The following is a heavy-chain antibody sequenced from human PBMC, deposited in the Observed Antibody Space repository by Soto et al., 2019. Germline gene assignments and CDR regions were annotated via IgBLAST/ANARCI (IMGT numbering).Heavy chain of an antibody. CDR1: GFTFSNDA. Sequence: GGSLRLSCAASGFTFSNDAMHWVRQAPGKGLEWVAVITYDGFTQNYADSVRGRFTVSRDNSKSTLSLQMNSLRPDDTAVYYCGRGPFSSSYIDYWGQGTLVTVSS. J-gene: IGHJ4*02. CDR2: ITYDGFTQ. V-gene: IGHV3-30*03. D-gene: IGHD6-6*01. CDR3: GRGPFSSSYIDY.